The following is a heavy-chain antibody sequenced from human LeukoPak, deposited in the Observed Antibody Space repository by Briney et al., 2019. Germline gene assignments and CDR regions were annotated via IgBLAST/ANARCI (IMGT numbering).Heavy chain of an antibody. D-gene: IGHD1-7*01. V-gene: IGHV4-34*01. CDR1: CGSLRGYY. CDR2: NNHSGST. J-gene: IGHJ4*02. CDR3: ARAPEL. Sequence: SDTLSLLWAVYCGSLRGYYWRWIRQPPGKGLEWIGENNHSGSTNYNPSLKSRVTISVDTSKNQFSLKLSSVTAADTAVYYCARAPELWGQGTLVTVSS.